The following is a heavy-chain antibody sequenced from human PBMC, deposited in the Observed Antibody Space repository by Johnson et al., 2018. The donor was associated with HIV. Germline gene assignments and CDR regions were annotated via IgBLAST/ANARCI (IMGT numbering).Heavy chain of an antibody. V-gene: IGHV3-30*18. J-gene: IGHJ3*02. CDR1: GFTFSSYG. CDR2: TSNDGSNK. D-gene: IGHD1-26*01. CDR3: AKDYRWSTGVGAGGGGDAFDI. Sequence: QVQLVESGGGVVQPGRSLRVSCAASGFTFSSYGMHWVRQAPGKGLEWVAVTSNDGSNKYYADSVKGRFTIYRDNFKNTLDLPMNGLRPEDTAGYYCAKDYRWSTGVGAGGGGDAFDIWGQGTMVTVSS.